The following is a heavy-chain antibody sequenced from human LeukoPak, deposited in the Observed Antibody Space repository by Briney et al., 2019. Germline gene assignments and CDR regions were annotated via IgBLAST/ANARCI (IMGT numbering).Heavy chain of an antibody. Sequence: ASVKVSCKASGYTFTGYYMHWVRQAPGQGLEWMGWIDPNSGGTNYAQKFQGRVTMTRDTSISTAYMELSRLRSDDTAVYYCARGRITMVRGVNYWGQGTLVTVSS. CDR3: ARGRITMVRGVNY. D-gene: IGHD3-10*01. V-gene: IGHV1-2*02. J-gene: IGHJ4*02. CDR1: GYTFTGYY. CDR2: IDPNSGGT.